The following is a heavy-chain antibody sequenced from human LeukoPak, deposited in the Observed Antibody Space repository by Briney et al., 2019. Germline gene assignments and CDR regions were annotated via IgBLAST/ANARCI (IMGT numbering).Heavy chain of an antibody. D-gene: IGHD2-2*01. Sequence: ASVKVSCKASGYTFTSYYMHWVRQAPGQGLEWKGIINPSGGSTGYAQKFQGRVTMTRDTSTSTVYLELSSLRSEDTAVYYCARASRYCSSTTCYFDYWGQGTLVTVSS. V-gene: IGHV1-46*01. J-gene: IGHJ4*02. CDR1: GYTFTSYY. CDR3: ARASRYCSSTTCYFDY. CDR2: INPSGGST.